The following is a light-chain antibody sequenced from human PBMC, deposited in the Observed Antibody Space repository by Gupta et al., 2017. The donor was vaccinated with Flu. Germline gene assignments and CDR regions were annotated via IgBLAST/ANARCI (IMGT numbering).Light chain of an antibody. V-gene: IGKV3-20*01. CDR2: GAS. CDR3: QQNGSTPWA. J-gene: IGKJ1*01. CDR1: QRVSSSY. Sequence: SCRASQRVSSSYLAWYQQKPGQAPRLLIYGASSRATGIPDRFSGSGSGTDFTLTISRLEPEDFAVYYCQQNGSTPWAFGQGTKVEIK.